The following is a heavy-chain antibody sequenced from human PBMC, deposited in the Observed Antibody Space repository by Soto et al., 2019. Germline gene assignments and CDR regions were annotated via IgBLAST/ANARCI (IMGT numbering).Heavy chain of an antibody. CDR1: GFTFSNHY. CDR3: GRDPVLWDENVINRHSTYDSGMDV. Sequence: QMQLVESGGGLVEPGGSLRLSCEASGFTFSNHYMSWIRQAPGKGLEWVSYISRSGSTIYYADSGRGRFTISRDNSKNTLYLQMDSLRAEETARYYCGRDPVLWDENVINRHSTYDSGMDVWGQGTMVTVSS. J-gene: IGHJ6*02. CDR2: ISRSGSTI. V-gene: IGHV3-11*01. D-gene: IGHD3-3*01.